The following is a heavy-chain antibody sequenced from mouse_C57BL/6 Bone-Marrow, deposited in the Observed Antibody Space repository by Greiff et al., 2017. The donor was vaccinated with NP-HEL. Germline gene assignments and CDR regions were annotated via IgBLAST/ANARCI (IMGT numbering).Heavy chain of an antibody. Sequence: QVQLQQSGAELVRPGPSVKVSCKASGYAFTNYLIEWVKQRPGQGLEWIGVINPGSGGTNYNEKFKGKATLTADKSSSTAYMQLSSLTSEDSAVYCCARGGIYYDYAWFSYWGQGTLVTVSA. V-gene: IGHV1-54*01. CDR1: GYAFTNYL. J-gene: IGHJ3*01. CDR2: INPGSGGT. CDR3: ARGGIYYDYAWFSY. D-gene: IGHD2-4*01.